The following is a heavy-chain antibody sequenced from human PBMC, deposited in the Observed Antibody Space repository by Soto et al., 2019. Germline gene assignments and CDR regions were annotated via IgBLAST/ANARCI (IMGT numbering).Heavy chain of an antibody. CDR3: AVRKTGSFFDY. V-gene: IGHV3-23*01. D-gene: IGHD1-26*01. CDR1: GFTFRTYA. J-gene: IGHJ4*02. CDR2: ISGSGDST. Sequence: GGSLRLSCAASGFTFRTYAMSWVRQAPGKGLEWVSAISGSGDSTYYTDPVKGRFTISRDNSKNTLYLQMNSLRAEDTAVYYCAVRKTGSFFDYWGQGTLVTVSS.